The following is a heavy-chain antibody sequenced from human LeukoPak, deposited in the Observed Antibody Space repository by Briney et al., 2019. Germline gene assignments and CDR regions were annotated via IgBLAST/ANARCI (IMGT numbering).Heavy chain of an antibody. D-gene: IGHD2-21*01. CDR1: GFTFSSYW. V-gene: IGHV3-7*01. CDR3: ARVRCGDCYSFDY. J-gene: IGHJ4*02. Sequence: GGSLRLSCAASGFTFSSYWMSWVRQAPGKGLEWVANIKQDGSEKYYVDSVKGRFTISGDNAKNSLYLQMNSLRAEDTAVYYCARVRCGDCYSFDYWGQGTLVTVSS. CDR2: IKQDGSEK.